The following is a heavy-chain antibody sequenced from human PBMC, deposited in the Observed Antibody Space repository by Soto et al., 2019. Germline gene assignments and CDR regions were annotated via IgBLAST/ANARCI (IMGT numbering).Heavy chain of an antibody. CDR1: GGSISSYY. CDR2: IYYSGST. J-gene: IGHJ4*02. D-gene: IGHD3-9*01. Sequence: SETLSLTCTVSGGSISSYYWSWIRQPPGKGLEWIGYIYYSGSTNYNPSLKSRVTISVDTSKNQFSLKLSSVTAADTAVDYGSRRYVASFDNWGQATLVTVSS. V-gene: IGHV4-59*01. CDR3: SRRYVASFDN.